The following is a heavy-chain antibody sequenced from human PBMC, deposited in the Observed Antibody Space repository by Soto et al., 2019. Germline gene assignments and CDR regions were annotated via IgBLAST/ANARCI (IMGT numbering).Heavy chain of an antibody. Sequence: ASVKVSCKASGYTFTSYAMHWVRQAPGQRLEWMGWINAGNGNTKYSQKFQGRVTITRDTSASTAYMELSSLRSEDTAVYYCVRENPNYYDSSGYFDYWGQGTLVTVSS. CDR2: INAGNGNT. CDR3: VRENPNYYDSSGYFDY. CDR1: GYTFTSYA. J-gene: IGHJ4*02. D-gene: IGHD3-22*01. V-gene: IGHV1-3*01.